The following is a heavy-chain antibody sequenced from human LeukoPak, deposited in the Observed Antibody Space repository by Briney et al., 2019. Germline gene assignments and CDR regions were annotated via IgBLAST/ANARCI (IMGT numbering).Heavy chain of an antibody. J-gene: IGHJ4*02. CDR1: GYSITSGSY. CDR3: ARRYSNYFFDY. Sequence: PSETLSLTCGVSGYSITSGSYWAWIRQPPGKGLEWIGNIYYSGSTYYNPSLKSRVTISVDTSKNQFSLKMSSVTAADTAVYYCARRYSNYFFDYWGQGTLVTVSS. CDR2: IYYSGST. V-gene: IGHV4-38-2*01. D-gene: IGHD4-11*01.